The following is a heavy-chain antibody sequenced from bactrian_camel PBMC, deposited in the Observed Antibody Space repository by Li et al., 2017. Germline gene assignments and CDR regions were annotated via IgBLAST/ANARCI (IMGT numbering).Heavy chain of an antibody. J-gene: IGHJ4*01. CDR1: GNTYSLNC. D-gene: IGHD1*01. Sequence: HVQLVESGGGTAQPGRSLRLSCAASGNTYSLNCLGWFRQTPGKEREQVAVFIYTFGRSTRYHDSVKGRFTISQGSDQNMVNLQMNSLKPEDTAMYYCAASNRPVPSLPPAEYEYSFWGQGTQVTVS. CDR2: IYTFGRST. V-gene: IGHV3S54*01. CDR3: AASNRPVPSLPPAEYEYSF.